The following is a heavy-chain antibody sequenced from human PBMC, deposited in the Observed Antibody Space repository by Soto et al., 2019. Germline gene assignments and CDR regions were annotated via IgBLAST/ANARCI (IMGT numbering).Heavy chain of an antibody. Sequence: PGGSLRLSCAASGFTFSSYAMSWVRQAPGKGLEWVSAISGSGGSTYYADSVKGRFTISRDNSKNTLYLQMNSLRAEDTAVYYCAKAGSSSWYFARCWFDPWGQGTLVTVSS. CDR3: AKAGSSSWYFARCWFDP. J-gene: IGHJ5*02. D-gene: IGHD6-13*01. CDR1: GFTFSSYA. V-gene: IGHV3-23*01. CDR2: ISGSGGST.